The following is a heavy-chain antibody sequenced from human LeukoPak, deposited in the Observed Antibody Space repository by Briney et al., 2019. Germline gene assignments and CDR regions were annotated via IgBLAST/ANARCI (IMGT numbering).Heavy chain of an antibody. J-gene: IGHJ3*02. V-gene: IGHV3-21*01. Sequence: GRSLRLSCAASGFTFSSYNMNWVRQAPGKGLEGVSAITTSSSYIYYAHSVKGLFTISRDNAKNSLYLQINSLRAEDTAVYYCARDLDKWLRASRAFDIWGQGTMVTVSS. CDR3: ARDLDKWLRASRAFDI. CDR1: GFTFSSYN. CDR2: ITTSSSYI. D-gene: IGHD5-12*01.